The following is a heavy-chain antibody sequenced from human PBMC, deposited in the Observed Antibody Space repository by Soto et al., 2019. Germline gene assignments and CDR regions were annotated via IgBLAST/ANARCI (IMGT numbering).Heavy chain of an antibody. CDR2: ISYDGSNK. Sequence: QVQLVESGGGVVQPGRSLRLSCAASGFTFSSYAMHWVRQAPGKGLEWVAVISYDGSNKYYADSVKGRFTISRDNSKNTLYLQMNSLRAEDTAVYYCARDPIPYGAYESFDYWGQGTLVTVSS. J-gene: IGHJ4*02. V-gene: IGHV3-30-3*01. CDR3: ARDPIPYGAYESFDY. CDR1: GFTFSSYA. D-gene: IGHD4-17*01.